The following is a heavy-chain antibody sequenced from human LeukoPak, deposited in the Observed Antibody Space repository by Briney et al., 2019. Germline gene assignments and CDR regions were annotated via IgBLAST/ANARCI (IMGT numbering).Heavy chain of an antibody. CDR2: IIPILGIA. CDR1: GGTFSSYA. CDR3: AGPGYCSSTSCYKGYYYYYYMDV. Sequence: GSSVKVSCKASGGTFSSYAISWVRQAPGQGLEWMGRIIPILGIANYAQKLQGRVTMTTDTSTSTAYMELRSLRSEDTAVYYCAGPGYCSSTSCYKGYYYYYYMDVWGKGTTVTVSS. D-gene: IGHD2-2*01. V-gene: IGHV1-69*04. J-gene: IGHJ6*03.